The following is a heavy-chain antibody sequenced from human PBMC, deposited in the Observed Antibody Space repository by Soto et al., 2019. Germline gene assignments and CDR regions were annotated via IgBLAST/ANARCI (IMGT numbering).Heavy chain of an antibody. Sequence: QVQLVESGGGVVQPGRSLRLSCAASGFTFSSYGMHWVRQAPGKGLEWVAVIWYDGSNKYYADSVKGRFTISRDNSKNTLYLQMNSLRAEDTAVYYCARGATATLIYYYYGMDVWGQGTTVTVS. J-gene: IGHJ6*02. V-gene: IGHV3-33*01. CDR3: ARGATATLIYYYYGMDV. CDR2: IWYDGSNK. D-gene: IGHD2-15*01. CDR1: GFTFSSYG.